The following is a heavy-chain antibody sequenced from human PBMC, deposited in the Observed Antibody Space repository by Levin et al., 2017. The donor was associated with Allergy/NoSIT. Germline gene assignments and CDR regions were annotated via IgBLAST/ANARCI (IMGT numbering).Heavy chain of an antibody. V-gene: IGHV1-18*01. J-gene: IGHJ6*02. D-gene: IGHD5-24*01. CDR2: ISAYNGNT. Sequence: GESLKISCKASGYTFTSYGISWVRQAPGQGLEWMGWISAYNGNTNYAQKLQGRVTMTTDTSTSTAYMELRSLRSDDTAVYYCARDDLSEMATIFYYGMDVWGQGTTVTVSS. CDR3: ARDDLSEMATIFYYGMDV. CDR1: GYTFTSYG.